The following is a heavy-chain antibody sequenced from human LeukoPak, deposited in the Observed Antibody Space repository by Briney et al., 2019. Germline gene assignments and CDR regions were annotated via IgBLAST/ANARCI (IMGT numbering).Heavy chain of an antibody. Sequence: GRSLRLSCAASGFTFSSYGMHWVRQAPGKGLEWVAVISYDGSNKYYADSVKGRFTISRDNSKNTLYLQVNSLRAEGTAVYYCAKDVWFGELLGAFDIWGQGTMVTVSS. CDR3: AKDVWFGELLGAFDI. D-gene: IGHD3-10*01. V-gene: IGHV3-30*18. CDR2: ISYDGSNK. CDR1: GFTFSSYG. J-gene: IGHJ3*02.